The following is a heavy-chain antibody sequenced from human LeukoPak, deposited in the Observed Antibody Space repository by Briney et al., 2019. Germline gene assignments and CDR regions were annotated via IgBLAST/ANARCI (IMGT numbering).Heavy chain of an antibody. CDR1: GGSPSGDY. D-gene: IGHD3-10*01. V-gene: IGHV4-34*01. CDR3: ARGTYYYGSGSYYRY. J-gene: IGHJ4*02. Sequence: SQTLSLTWAVYGGSPSGDYCRWISQPACNGLARIGSINHSGSTNYNPSLKSRVTISVDTSKNQFSLKLSSVTAADTAVYYCARGTYYYGSGSYYRYWGQGTLVTVSS. CDR2: INHSGST.